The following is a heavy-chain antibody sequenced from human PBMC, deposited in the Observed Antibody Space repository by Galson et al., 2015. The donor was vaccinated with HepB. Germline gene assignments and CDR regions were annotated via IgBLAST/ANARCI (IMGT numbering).Heavy chain of an antibody. Sequence: SLRLSCAASGFTFSSYWMSWVRQAPGKGLEWVANIKQDGSEKYYVDSVKGRFTISRDNAKNSLYLQMNSLRAEDTAVYYCARDELMVYAMAEAYYYYGMDVWGQGTTVTVSS. CDR3: ARDELMVYAMAEAYYYYGMDV. V-gene: IGHV3-7*03. CDR2: IKQDGSEK. CDR1: GFTFSSYW. J-gene: IGHJ6*02. D-gene: IGHD2-8*01.